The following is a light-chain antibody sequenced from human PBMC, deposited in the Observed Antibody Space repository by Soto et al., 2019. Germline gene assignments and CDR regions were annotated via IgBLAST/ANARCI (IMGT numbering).Light chain of an antibody. V-gene: IGKV3-20*01. CDR2: DAS. J-gene: IGKJ1*01. CDR3: QQYGSSPRT. Sequence: EIVXTXXPXTLSLSPGERATLSCRASQSVSSSYLAWYQQKPGQAPRLLIYDASSRATGIPDRFSGSGSGTDFTLTISRLEPEDFAVYYCQQYGSSPRTFGQGTKVEIK. CDR1: QSVSSSY.